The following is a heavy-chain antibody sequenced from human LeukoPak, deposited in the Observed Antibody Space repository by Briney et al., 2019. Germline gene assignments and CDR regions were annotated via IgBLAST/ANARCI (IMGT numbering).Heavy chain of an antibody. CDR2: ISGSGGST. CDR1: GFTFSRFA. Sequence: GGSLRLSCAASGFTFSRFAMSWVRQAPGKGLEWASAISGSGGSTYYADSVKGRFTISRDNSKNTLYLQMNSLRAEDTAVYYFAKSPHGSWWYYFDYWGQGTLVTVSS. J-gene: IGHJ4*02. CDR3: AKSPHGSWWYYFDY. D-gene: IGHD6-13*01. V-gene: IGHV3-23*01.